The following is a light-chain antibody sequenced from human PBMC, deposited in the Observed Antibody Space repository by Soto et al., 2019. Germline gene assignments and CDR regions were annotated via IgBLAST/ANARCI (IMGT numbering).Light chain of an antibody. CDR3: QQYNNWPPCT. CDR1: QSVSSN. CDR2: GAS. Sequence: EIVMTQSPATLSVSPGERATLSCRASQSVSSNLAWYQQKHGQAPRLLIYGASTRDTGIPDRFSVSGSGTEFTLTISSLQSEDFAVYYCQQYNNWPPCTFGQGTKVEIK. J-gene: IGKJ1*01. V-gene: IGKV3-15*01.